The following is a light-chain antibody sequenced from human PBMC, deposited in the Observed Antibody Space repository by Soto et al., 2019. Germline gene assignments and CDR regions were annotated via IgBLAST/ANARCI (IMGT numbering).Light chain of an antibody. V-gene: IGKV3-20*01. CDR1: QSLSSSS. CDR3: QQYNNWPPAYT. CDR2: GAS. J-gene: IGKJ2*01. Sequence: EIVLTQSPGTLSMSPGERATLSCRASQSLSSSSLAWYQQKPGQAPRLLISGASSRAADIPDRFSGSGSGTDFTLTISSLQSEDFAVYYCQQYNNWPPAYTFGQGTKLEIK.